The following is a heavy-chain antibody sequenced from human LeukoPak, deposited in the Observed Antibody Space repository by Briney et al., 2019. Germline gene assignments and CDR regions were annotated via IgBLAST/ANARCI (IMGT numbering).Heavy chain of an antibody. D-gene: IGHD2-21*02. CDR3: ARDSGDPGSYFDY. CDR1: GGSISSYY. J-gene: IGHJ4*02. Sequence: SETLSLTCTVSGGSISSYYWSWIRQPPGKGLEWIGYIYCSGSTNYNPSLKSRVTISVDTSKNQFSLKLSPVTAADTAVYYCARDSGDPGSYFDYWGQGTLVTVSS. V-gene: IGHV4-59*01. CDR2: IYCSGST.